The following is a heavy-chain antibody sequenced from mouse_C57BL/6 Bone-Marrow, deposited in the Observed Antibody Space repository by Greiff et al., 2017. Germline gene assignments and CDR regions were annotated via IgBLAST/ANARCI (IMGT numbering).Heavy chain of an antibody. V-gene: IGHV1-64*01. CDR2: IHPNSGST. CDR3: ASWGYYGSSHWYFDV. CDR1: GYTFTSYW. D-gene: IGHD1-1*01. J-gene: IGHJ1*03. Sequence: QVQLQQPGAELVKPGASVKLSCKASGYTFTSYWMPWVKQRPGQGLEWIGMIHPNSGSTNYNEKFKSKATLTVDKSSSTAYMQLSSLTSEDSAVYYCASWGYYGSSHWYFDVWGTGTTVTVSS.